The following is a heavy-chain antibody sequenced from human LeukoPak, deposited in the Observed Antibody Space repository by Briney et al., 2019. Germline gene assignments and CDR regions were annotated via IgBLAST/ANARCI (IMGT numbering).Heavy chain of an antibody. J-gene: IGHJ5*02. Sequence: GSLRLSCAASGFTFSDYYMSWIRQPPGKGLEWISYISDNGITKYYEDSVKGRFTISRDNAKNSLYLQMNSLRAEDTAVYYCARDSRRVVVTAYFDPWGQGTLVTVSS. D-gene: IGHD2-21*02. CDR3: ARDSRRVVVTAYFDP. V-gene: IGHV3-11*04. CDR1: GFTFSDYY. CDR2: ISDNGITK.